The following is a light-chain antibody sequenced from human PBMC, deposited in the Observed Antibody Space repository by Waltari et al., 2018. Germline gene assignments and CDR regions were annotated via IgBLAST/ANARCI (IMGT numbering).Light chain of an antibody. Sequence: DIVMTQSPDSLAVSLGERATINCKSCQSVLYSSNNKNYLAWYQQKPGQPPKLLIYWASTRESGVPDRFSGSGSGTDFTLTISSLQAEDVAVYYCQQYYGPPVTFGGGTKVEIK. CDR3: QQYYGPPVT. CDR2: WAS. V-gene: IGKV4-1*01. CDR1: QSVLYSSNNKNY. J-gene: IGKJ4*01.